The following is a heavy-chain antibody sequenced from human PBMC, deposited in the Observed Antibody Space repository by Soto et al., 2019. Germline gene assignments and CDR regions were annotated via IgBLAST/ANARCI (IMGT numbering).Heavy chain of an antibody. CDR1: GLTFSDYY. D-gene: IGHD3-3*01. J-gene: IGHJ4*02. CDR2: ISSSGSTI. CDR3: ARTPLFGVVTPFDY. V-gene: IGHV3-11*01. Sequence: NPGGSLRLSCTASGLTFSDYYMSWIRQAPGKGLEWVSYISSSGSTIYYADSVKGRFTISRDNAKNSLYLQMNSLRAEDTGVYYCARTPLFGVVTPFDYWGQGTLVTVSS.